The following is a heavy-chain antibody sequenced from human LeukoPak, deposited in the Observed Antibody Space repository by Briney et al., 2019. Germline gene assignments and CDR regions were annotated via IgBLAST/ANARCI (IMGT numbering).Heavy chain of an antibody. J-gene: IGHJ5*02. Sequence: ASVKVSCKASGYTFTSYYMHWVRQAPGQGLEWMRIINPSGGSTSYAQKFQGRVTMTRDTSTSTVYMELSSLRSEDTAVYYCARYYGGNTRGFDPWGQGTLVTVSS. CDR2: INPSGGST. CDR3: ARYYGGNTRGFDP. D-gene: IGHD4-23*01. CDR1: GYTFTSYY. V-gene: IGHV1-46*01.